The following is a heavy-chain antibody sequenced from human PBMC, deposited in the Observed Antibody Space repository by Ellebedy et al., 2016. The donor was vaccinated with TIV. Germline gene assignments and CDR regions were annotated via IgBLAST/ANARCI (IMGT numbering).Heavy chain of an antibody. J-gene: IGHJ4*02. CDR3: ATAVRDDWSLSL. CDR2: ISLSGSP. Sequence: MPSETLSLTCGVSGASFSGSYWSYIRQTPGKGLEWIGEISLSGSPNYNPSLRGRVTMSLDTSKNHFSLNLTSVTAADTAVYYGATAVRDDWSLSLWGQGTQVTVSS. D-gene: IGHD3-9*01. V-gene: IGHV4-34*01. CDR1: GASFSGSY.